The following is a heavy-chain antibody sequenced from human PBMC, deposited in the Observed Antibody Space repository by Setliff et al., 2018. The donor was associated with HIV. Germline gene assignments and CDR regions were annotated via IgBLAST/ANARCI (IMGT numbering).Heavy chain of an antibody. CDR1: ADTFSSHV. CDR3: ARDDHGDPFDY. J-gene: IGHJ4*02. CDR2: IIPIFGTA. D-gene: IGHD4-17*01. V-gene: IGHV1-69*13. Sequence: SVKVSCKASADTFSSHVISWFRQAPGQGLEWMGGIIPIFGTANFPQNFQGRLTITADEPTSTAYMELRRLRSDDTAVYYCARDDHGDPFDYWGQGTLVTVSS.